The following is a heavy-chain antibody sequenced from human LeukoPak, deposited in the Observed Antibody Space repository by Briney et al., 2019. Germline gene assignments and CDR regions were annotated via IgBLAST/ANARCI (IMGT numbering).Heavy chain of an antibody. J-gene: IGHJ4*02. CDR3: ARDMDYRPIGNYYYGY. V-gene: IGHV3-30*04. D-gene: IGHD1-7*01. CDR2: ISYDGSNK. Sequence: PGGSLRLSCAASGFTFSSYAMHWVRQAPGKGLERVAVISYDGSNKYYADSVKGRFTISRDNSKNTLYLQMNSLRAEDTAVYYCARDMDYRPIGNYYYGYWGQGTLVTVSS. CDR1: GFTFSSYA.